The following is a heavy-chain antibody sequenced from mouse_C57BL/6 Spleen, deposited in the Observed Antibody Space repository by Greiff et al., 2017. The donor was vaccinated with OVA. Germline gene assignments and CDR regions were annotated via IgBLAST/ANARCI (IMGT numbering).Heavy chain of an antibody. Sequence: EVKLMESGPGLVKPSQSLSLTCSVTGYSITSGYYWNWIRQFPGNKLEWMGYISYDGSNNYNPSLKNRISITRDTSKNQFFLKLNSVTTEDTATYYCARDERSPFDYWGQGTTLTVSS. CDR1: GYSITSGYY. CDR3: ARDERSPFDY. CDR2: ISYDGSN. J-gene: IGHJ2*01. V-gene: IGHV3-6*01.